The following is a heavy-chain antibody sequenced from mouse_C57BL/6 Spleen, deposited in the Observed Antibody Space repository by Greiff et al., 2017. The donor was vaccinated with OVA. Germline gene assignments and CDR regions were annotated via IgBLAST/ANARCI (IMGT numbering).Heavy chain of an antibody. D-gene: IGHD3-3*01. V-gene: IGHV3-6*01. CDR1: GYSITSGYY. J-gene: IGHJ2*01. Sequence: DVKLQESGPGLVKPSQSLSLTCSVTGYSITSGYYWNWIRQFPGNKLEWMGYISYDGSNNYNPSLKNRISITRDTSKNQFFLKLNSVTTEDTATYYCARRGDLDFDYWGQGTTLTVSS. CDR2: ISYDGSN. CDR3: ARRGDLDFDY.